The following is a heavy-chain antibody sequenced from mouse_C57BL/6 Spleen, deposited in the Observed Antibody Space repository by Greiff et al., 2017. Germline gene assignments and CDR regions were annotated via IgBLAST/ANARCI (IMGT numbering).Heavy chain of an antibody. CDR2: IDPETGGT. CDR1: GYTFTDYE. CDR3: TRPTVVATRSYWYFDV. D-gene: IGHD1-1*01. J-gene: IGHJ1*03. V-gene: IGHV1-15*01. Sequence: SGAELVRPGASVTLSCKASGYTFTDYEMHWVKQTPVHGLEWIGAIDPETGGTAYNQKFKGKAILTADKSSSTAYMELRSLTSEDSAVYYCTRPTVVATRSYWYFDVWGTGTTVTVSS.